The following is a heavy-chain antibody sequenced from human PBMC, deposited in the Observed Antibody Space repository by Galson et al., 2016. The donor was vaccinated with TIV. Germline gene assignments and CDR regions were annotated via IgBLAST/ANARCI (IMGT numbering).Heavy chain of an antibody. CDR2: MNPNSGNT. D-gene: IGHD4-17*01. Sequence: SVKVSCKASGYTFTSYDINWVRQATGQGLEWMGWMNPNSGNTGYAQKFRGRVTMTRNTSVRTAYMELSSLRSEYTGVYYCARSGDYVDYWGQGTLVTVSS. V-gene: IGHV1-8*02. CDR3: ARSGDYVDY. J-gene: IGHJ4*02. CDR1: GYTFTSYD.